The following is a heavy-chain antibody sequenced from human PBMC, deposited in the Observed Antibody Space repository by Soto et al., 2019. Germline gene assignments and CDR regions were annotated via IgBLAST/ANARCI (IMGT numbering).Heavy chain of an antibody. D-gene: IGHD3-22*01. V-gene: IGHV1-18*01. CDR3: ARGMSYYDSSGYGVY. CDR1: GGTFSSYA. J-gene: IGHJ4*02. Sequence: ASVKVSCKASGGTFSSYAISWERQAPGQGLEWMGWIIANNGNTNYAQKFQGRVTMTTDTSTSTAYMELRSLRSDDTAVYYCARGMSYYDSSGYGVYWGQGTLVTVSS. CDR2: IIANNGNT.